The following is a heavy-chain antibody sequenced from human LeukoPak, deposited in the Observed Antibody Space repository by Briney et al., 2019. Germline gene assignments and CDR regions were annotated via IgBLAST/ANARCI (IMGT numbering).Heavy chain of an antibody. CDR1: GFTFSNAW. CDR3: TTEKIMITFGGVIVTDDYYYSGMDV. Sequence: GGSLRLSCAVSGFTFSNAWMNWVRQAPGKGLEWVGRIKSETDGGTTDYAAPVKGRFTISRDDSKNTLYLQMNSLKTEDTALYYCTTEKIMITFGGVIVTDDYYYSGMDVWGQGTTVTVSS. J-gene: IGHJ6*02. V-gene: IGHV3-15*01. D-gene: IGHD3-16*02. CDR2: IKSETDGGTT.